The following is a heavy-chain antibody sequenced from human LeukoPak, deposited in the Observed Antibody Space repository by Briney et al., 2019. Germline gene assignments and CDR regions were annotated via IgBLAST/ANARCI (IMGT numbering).Heavy chain of an antibody. Sequence: GGSLRLSCSASGFTFSSYSMNWVRQAPGKGLEWVSSISSSSSYIYYADSVKGRFTISRDNAKNSLYLQMNSLRAEDTAVYYCARGPAVSYYYDSSGYLDYFDYWGQGTLVTVSS. CDR2: ISSSSSYI. D-gene: IGHD3-22*01. V-gene: IGHV3-21*01. CDR3: ARGPAVSYYYDSSGYLDYFDY. CDR1: GFTFSSYS. J-gene: IGHJ4*02.